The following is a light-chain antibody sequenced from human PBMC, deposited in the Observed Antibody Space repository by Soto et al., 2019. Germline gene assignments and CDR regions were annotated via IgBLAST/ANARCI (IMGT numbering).Light chain of an antibody. CDR2: GAS. Sequence: DIQMTQSPSSLSASLGETVTITCRASQDISGRLNWCQQTRGRVPNLLLYGASNLESGVPSSLRGSGSGTDFTLTTSGLHPEDLASYYCPQCDSPLLTFGGGTRVEF. J-gene: IGKJ4*01. CDR1: QDISGR. V-gene: IGKV1-39*01. CDR3: PQCDSPLLT.